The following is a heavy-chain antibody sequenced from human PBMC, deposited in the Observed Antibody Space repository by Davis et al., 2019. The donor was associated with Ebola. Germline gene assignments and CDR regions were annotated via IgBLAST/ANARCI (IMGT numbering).Heavy chain of an antibody. CDR1: GFTFSNYW. J-gene: IGHJ5*02. D-gene: IGHD6-19*01. Sequence: PGGSLRLSCVTPGFTFSNYWMSWVRLAPGRGPEWVAKIKFDGTDKYYPDSVKGRFTVSRDNAKNSVFLQISSLRAEDTAVYYCAKDSGWQMSPWGRGTQVTVSS. CDR3: AKDSGWQMSP. CDR2: IKFDGTDK. V-gene: IGHV3-7*01.